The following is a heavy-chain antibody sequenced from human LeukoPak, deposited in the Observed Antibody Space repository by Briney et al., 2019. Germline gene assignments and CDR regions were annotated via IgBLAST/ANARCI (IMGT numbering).Heavy chain of an antibody. D-gene: IGHD2-8*02. CDR2: ISGSGNSK. CDR1: GFTFNNYA. Sequence: GGSLRLSCAASGFTFNNYAMSWVRQAPGKGLEWVSSISGSGNSKYHADSVKGRFTTSRDNSKSTLYLHMNSLRAEDTALYYCAKKKFPYCTGGGCYFDYWGQGTPVTVSS. CDR3: AKKKFPYCTGGGCYFDY. V-gene: IGHV3-23*01. J-gene: IGHJ4*02.